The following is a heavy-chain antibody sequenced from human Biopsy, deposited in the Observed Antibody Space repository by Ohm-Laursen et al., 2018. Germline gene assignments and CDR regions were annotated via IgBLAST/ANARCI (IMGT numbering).Heavy chain of an antibody. D-gene: IGHD2/OR15-2a*01. CDR1: DGSINSYY. CDR2: VYYSGTT. J-gene: IGHJ6*02. Sequence: SETLSLTCTASDGSINSYYWNWIRQPPGKGLEWIGYVYYSGTTTYNPSLRSRVTISVDTSMNQISLRLQSVTAADTAIYYCTRATNSTGWPYYYFYGMDIWGQGTTVTVSS. CDR3: TRATNSTGWPYYYFYGMDI. V-gene: IGHV4-59*01.